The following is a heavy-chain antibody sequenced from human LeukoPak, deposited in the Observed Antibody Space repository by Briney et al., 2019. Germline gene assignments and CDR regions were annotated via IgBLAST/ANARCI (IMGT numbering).Heavy chain of an antibody. D-gene: IGHD5-12*01. CDR1: GGSISSSSYY. V-gene: IGHV4-39*07. CDR3: ARVQRLKDAFDI. Sequence: SETLSLTCTVSGGSISSSSYYWGWIRQPPGKGLEWIGSIYYSGSTYYNPSLKSRVTISVDTSKNQFSLKLSSVTAADTAVYYCARVQRLKDAFDIWGQGTMVTVSS. J-gene: IGHJ3*02. CDR2: IYYSGST.